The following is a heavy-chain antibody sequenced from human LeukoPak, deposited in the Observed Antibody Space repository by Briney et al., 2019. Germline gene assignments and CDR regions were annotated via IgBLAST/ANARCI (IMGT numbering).Heavy chain of an antibody. CDR2: INTDGSST. J-gene: IGHJ5*02. Sequence: GGSLRLSCAASGFTFSSYWVHWVRQAPGKGLVWVSRINTDGSSTSYADSVKGRFTISRDNAKNTLYLQMNSLRAEDTAVYYCAREACGSTDCYTTSPRNWFDPWGQGTLVTVSS. CDR3: AREACGSTDCYTTSPRNWFDP. V-gene: IGHV3-74*01. D-gene: IGHD2-2*02. CDR1: GFTFSSYW.